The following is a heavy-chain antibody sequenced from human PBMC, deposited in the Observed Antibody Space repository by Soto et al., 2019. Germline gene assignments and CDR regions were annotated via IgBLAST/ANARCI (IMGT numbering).Heavy chain of an antibody. J-gene: IGHJ4*02. V-gene: IGHV4-31*03. D-gene: IGHD5-18*01. CDR1: GGSITTGGYY. CDR3: ARDDTRAGYDY. CDR2: IYYSGST. Sequence: QVQLQESGPGLVKPSQTLSLTCTVSGGSITTGGYYWSWIRQHPGKGLEWIGYIYYSGSTTYNPSLKSRITMSVDTSKNQFSLKLNSVTAADTAVYYCARDDTRAGYDYWGQGTLVTVS.